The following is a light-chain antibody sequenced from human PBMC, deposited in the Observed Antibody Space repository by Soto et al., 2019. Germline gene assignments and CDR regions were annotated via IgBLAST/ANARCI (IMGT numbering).Light chain of an antibody. V-gene: IGKV1-39*01. CDR2: AAS. CDR1: QGISTY. Sequence: DIQMTQSPSSLSASVVDGVTITFLASQGISTYLNWYQQKPGKAPKLLIYAASSLQSGVPSRFSGSGSETDFTLTISSLQPEDFATYSCQQSYSTTWTFGQGTKVDI. J-gene: IGKJ1*01. CDR3: QQSYSTTWT.